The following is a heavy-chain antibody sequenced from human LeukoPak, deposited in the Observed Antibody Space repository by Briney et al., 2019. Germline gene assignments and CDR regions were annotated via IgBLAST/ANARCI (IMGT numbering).Heavy chain of an antibody. Sequence: ASVRVSFTASVYTFTVYYMHWVRQAPGQGLEWMGWINPNSGGTNYAQKFQGRVTMTRDTSISTAYMELSRLRSDDTAVYYCARENGATVTTHFDYWGQGTLVTVAS. CDR3: ARENGATVTTHFDY. D-gene: IGHD4-17*01. V-gene: IGHV1-2*02. CDR1: VYTFTVYY. J-gene: IGHJ4*02. CDR2: INPNSGGT.